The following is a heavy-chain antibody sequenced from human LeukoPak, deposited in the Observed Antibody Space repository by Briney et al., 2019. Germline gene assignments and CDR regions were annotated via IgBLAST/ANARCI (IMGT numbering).Heavy chain of an antibody. V-gene: IGHV4-38-2*02. CDR2: IYHSGST. D-gene: IGHD6-13*01. CDR1: DYSISSSYY. J-gene: IGHJ5*02. Sequence: SETLSLTCIVSDYSISSSYYWGWIRQPPGKGLEWFGIIYHSGSTYSNPSLKSRVTISVDTSKNQFFLKLSSVTAADTAVYYCARLLPPYSSSVVNWFDPWGQGTLVTVSS. CDR3: ARLLPPYSSSVVNWFDP.